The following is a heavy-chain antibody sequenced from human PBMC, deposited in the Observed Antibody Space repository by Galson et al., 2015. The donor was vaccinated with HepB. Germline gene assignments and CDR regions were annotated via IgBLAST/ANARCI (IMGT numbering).Heavy chain of an antibody. V-gene: IGHV1-46*01. D-gene: IGHD4-11*01. CDR3: ARAGATVTTYHYYYYYYMDV. CDR1: GYTFTSYY. Sequence: SVKVSCKASGYTFTSYYMHWVRQAPGQGLEWMGIINPSGGSTSYAQKFQGRVTMTRDTSTSTVYMELSSLRSEDTAVYYCARAGATVTTYHYYYYYYMDVWGKGTTVNVS. CDR2: INPSGGST. J-gene: IGHJ6*03.